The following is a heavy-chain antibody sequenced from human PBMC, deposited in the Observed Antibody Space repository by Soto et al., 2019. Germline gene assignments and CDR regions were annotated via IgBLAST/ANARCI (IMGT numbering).Heavy chain of an antibody. D-gene: IGHD6-19*01. CDR3: AREGSSRWYWFDP. CDR2: ISAYNGHT. Sequence: GASVKVSCKASGYTFTSYGISWVRPPPGQGLEWTGWISAYNGHTSYAQKLQGRVTMATPTSTSTAYMELSSLRSDDTAVYYCAREGSSRWYWFDPWGQRILVTVSS. CDR1: GYTFTSYG. V-gene: IGHV1-18*01. J-gene: IGHJ5*02.